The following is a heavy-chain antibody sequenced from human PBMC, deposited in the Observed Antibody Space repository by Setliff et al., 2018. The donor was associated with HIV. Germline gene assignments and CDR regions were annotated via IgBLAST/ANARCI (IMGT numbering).Heavy chain of an antibody. Sequence: SETLSLTCPFYGGSFSGYYWGWIRQSPGKGLEWIGEINHSESTNYNPSVKRRVTISIDTSKNQISLKLSSVTAADTAVYYCARTLRAAAMGYFDYWGQGTLVTVSS. J-gene: IGHJ4*02. CDR1: GGSFSGYY. D-gene: IGHD5-18*01. CDR2: INHSEST. CDR3: ARTLRAAAMGYFDY. V-gene: IGHV4-34*01.